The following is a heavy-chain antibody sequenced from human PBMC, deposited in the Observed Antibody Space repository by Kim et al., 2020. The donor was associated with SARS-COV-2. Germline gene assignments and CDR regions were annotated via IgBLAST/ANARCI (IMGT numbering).Heavy chain of an antibody. Sequence: GGSLRLSCAASGFTFSSYSMNWVRQAPGKGLEWVSAISSGSSYISYVDSVKGRFTISRDNAKNSLYLQMNSLRAEDTAVYYCARADYGSVNDAFDIWGQGTMVIVSS. D-gene: IGHD3-10*01. CDR3: ARADYGSVNDAFDI. J-gene: IGHJ3*02. V-gene: IGHV3-21*01. CDR2: ISSGSSYI. CDR1: GFTFSSYS.